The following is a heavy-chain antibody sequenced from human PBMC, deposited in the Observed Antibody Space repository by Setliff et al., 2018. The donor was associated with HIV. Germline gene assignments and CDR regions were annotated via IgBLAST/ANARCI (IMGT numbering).Heavy chain of an antibody. CDR2: ISAYNDNT. D-gene: IGHD5-12*01. CDR1: GDSFTSYG. V-gene: IGHV1-18*01. CDR3: ARDRLPAEVAVSGDWFDP. J-gene: IGHJ5*02. Sequence: ASVKVSCKTSGDSFTSYGFSWVRQAPGQGLEWMGWISAYNDNTNYAQKFQGRVTMTTDASTSTAYMEVRSLRSNDTAVYYCARDRLPAEVAVSGDWFDPWGQGTLVTVSS.